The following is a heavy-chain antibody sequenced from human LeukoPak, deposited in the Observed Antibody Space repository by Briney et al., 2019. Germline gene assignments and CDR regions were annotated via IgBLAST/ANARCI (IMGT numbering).Heavy chain of an antibody. Sequence: GGSLRLSCGGSGITFSSYAMSWVRQAPGKGLEWVSGISNSGGSTYYADSVKGRFTISRDNAKNSLYLQMNSLRAEDTAVYYCARDSSGLDFDYWGQGTRVTVSS. CDR2: ISNSGGST. V-gene: IGHV3-23*01. J-gene: IGHJ4*02. D-gene: IGHD3-22*01. CDR3: ARDSSGLDFDY. CDR1: GITFSSYA.